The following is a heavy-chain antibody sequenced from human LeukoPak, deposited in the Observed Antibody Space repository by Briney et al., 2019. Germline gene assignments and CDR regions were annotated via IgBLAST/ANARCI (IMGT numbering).Heavy chain of an antibody. J-gene: IGHJ3*02. CDR3: AKDMSSGWYTTDAFDI. D-gene: IGHD6-19*01. CDR1: GFTFSSYA. Sequence: GGSLRLSCAASGFTFSSYAMSWVRQAPGKGLEWVSAISGSGGSTYYADSVKGRFTISRDNAKNSLYLQMNSLRAEDTALYYCAKDMSSGWYTTDAFDIWGQGTMVTVSS. V-gene: IGHV3-23*01. CDR2: ISGSGGST.